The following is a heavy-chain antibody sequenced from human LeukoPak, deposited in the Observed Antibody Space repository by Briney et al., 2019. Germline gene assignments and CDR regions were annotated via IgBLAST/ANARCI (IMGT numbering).Heavy chain of an antibody. CDR3: ARNYDSSGYIGDVFDI. D-gene: IGHD3-22*01. Sequence: ASVKVSCKASGYTFTSYDINWVRQATGQGLEWMGWMNPNSGNTGYAQKFQGRVTMTRNTSISTAYMELSSLRSEDTAVYYCARNYDSSGYIGDVFDIWGQGTMVTVSS. J-gene: IGHJ3*02. CDR2: MNPNSGNT. V-gene: IGHV1-8*01. CDR1: GYTFTSYD.